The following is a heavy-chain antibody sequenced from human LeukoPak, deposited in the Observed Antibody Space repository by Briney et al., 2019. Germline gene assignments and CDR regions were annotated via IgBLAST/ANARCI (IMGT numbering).Heavy chain of an antibody. CDR3: ANLDSSGYSTFDY. Sequence: GGSLRLSCAASGFTFSSYWMSWVRQAPGKGLEWVAFIRYDGSNKYYADSVKGRFIISRDNSKNTLYLQMNSLRPEDTAVYFCANLDSSGYSTFDYWGQGTLVTVSS. D-gene: IGHD3-22*01. V-gene: IGHV3-30*02. CDR2: IRYDGSNK. J-gene: IGHJ4*02. CDR1: GFTFSSYW.